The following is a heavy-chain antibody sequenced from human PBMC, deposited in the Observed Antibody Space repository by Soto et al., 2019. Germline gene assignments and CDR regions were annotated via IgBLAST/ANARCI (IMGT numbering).Heavy chain of an antibody. J-gene: IGHJ4*02. Sequence: GGSLRLSCVTYGLTFTDYWMSWVRQAPGKGLEWVANIKQDESEKNYLDSVKGRFTISRDNAKNPLYLQMNSLRAEDTAVYYCASDRFRGTYYLRGVTYFFEEWGQGAPVTVSS. CDR3: ASDRFRGTYYLRGVTYFFEE. CDR2: IKQDESEK. D-gene: IGHD1-26*01. V-gene: IGHV3-7*03. CDR1: GLTFTDYW.